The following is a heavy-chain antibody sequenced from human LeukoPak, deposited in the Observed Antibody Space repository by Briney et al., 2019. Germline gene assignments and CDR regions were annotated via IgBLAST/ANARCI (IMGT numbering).Heavy chain of an antibody. CDR3: AKDRGSAPYCIDY. J-gene: IGHJ4*02. V-gene: IGHV3-30*02. Sequence: PGGSLRLSCAASGFTFSSYGMHWVRRAPGKGLEWVAFIRYDGSNKYYADSVKGRFTISRDNSKNTLYLQMNSLRAEDTAVYYCAKDRGSAPYCIDYWGQGTLVTVSS. CDR1: GFTFSSYG. D-gene: IGHD3-10*01. CDR2: IRYDGSNK.